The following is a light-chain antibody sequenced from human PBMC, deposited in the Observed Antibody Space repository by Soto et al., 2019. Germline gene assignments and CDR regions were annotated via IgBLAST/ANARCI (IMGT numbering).Light chain of an antibody. V-gene: IGKV3-11*01. CDR2: DAY. J-gene: IGKJ5*01. Sequence: VVLTHSPVTLSLSPGERATLSFRASQSFRGLLAWYQQKPGQAPRLLIYDAYNRATGIPPRFSGSGSGTDFTLTISSLEPEDSAVYYCQQRHMWPITFGQGTRLEIK. CDR1: QSFRGL. CDR3: QQRHMWPIT.